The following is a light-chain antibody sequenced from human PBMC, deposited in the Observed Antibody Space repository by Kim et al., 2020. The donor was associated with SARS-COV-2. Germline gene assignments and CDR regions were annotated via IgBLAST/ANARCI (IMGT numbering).Light chain of an antibody. J-gene: IGLJ3*02. CDR1: TSDIGGYDY. V-gene: IGLV2-14*01. CDR2: GVS. CDR3: SSYTSSSTRV. Sequence: QSALTQPASVSGSPGQSITISCTGSTSDIGGYDYVSWYQQHPGKAPKLMIYGVSNRPSGVSNRFSASKSGNTASLTISGLQAEDEAHYYCSSYTSSSTRVFGGGTQLTVL.